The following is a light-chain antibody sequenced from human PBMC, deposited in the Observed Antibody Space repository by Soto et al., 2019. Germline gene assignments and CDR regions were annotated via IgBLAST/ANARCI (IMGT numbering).Light chain of an antibody. J-gene: IGKJ1*01. Sequence: EIVMTQSPATLSVSPGERATLSCRASQSVSNNYLAWYQQKPGQAPRLVIYGASSRATGIPDRFSGSGSGTDFTLTISRLEPEDFAVYYCQQYGSSHWTFGQGTKVDIK. CDR1: QSVSNNY. CDR3: QQYGSSHWT. CDR2: GAS. V-gene: IGKV3-20*01.